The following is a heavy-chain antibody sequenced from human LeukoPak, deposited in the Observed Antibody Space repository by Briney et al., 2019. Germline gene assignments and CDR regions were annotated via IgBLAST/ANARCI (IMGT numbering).Heavy chain of an antibody. J-gene: IGHJ3*02. CDR1: GGSISSSSYY. CDR2: IYYSGST. CDR3: ARDLYETIFGVVISTTGRSDAFDI. V-gene: IGHV4-39*07. Sequence: PSETLSLTCTVSGGSISSSSYYWGWIRQPPGKGLEWIGSIYYSGSTYYNPSLKSRVTISVDTSKNQFSLKLSSVTAADTAVYYCARDLYETIFGVVISTTGRSDAFDIWGQGTMVTVSS. D-gene: IGHD3-3*01.